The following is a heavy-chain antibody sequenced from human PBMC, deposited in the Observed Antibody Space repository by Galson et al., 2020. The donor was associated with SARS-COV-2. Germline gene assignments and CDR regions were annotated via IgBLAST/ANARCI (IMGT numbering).Heavy chain of an antibody. V-gene: IGHV3-30*01. Sequence: GGSLRLSCAASGFTFSSPAMHWVRQAPGKGLEWVATLSSDGSTKYNGDSVKGRFTISRDKSKNTLYLQMNSLRAEDTAVYYCARETHDYSSSWYDYWGQGTLVTVSS. CDR3: ARETHDYSSSWYDY. CDR2: LSSDGSTK. D-gene: IGHD6-13*01. J-gene: IGHJ4*02. CDR1: GFTFSSPA.